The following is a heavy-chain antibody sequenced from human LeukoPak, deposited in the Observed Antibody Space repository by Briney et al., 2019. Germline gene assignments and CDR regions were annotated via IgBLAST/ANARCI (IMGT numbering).Heavy chain of an antibody. J-gene: IGHJ4*02. CDR1: TFTFSGYY. CDR2: IKSKTDGGTT. Sequence: GGSLRLSCSASTFTFSGYYMSWIRQAPGKGLDWVGRIKSKTDGGTTDYAAPVKGRFTISRDDSKNTLYLQMNSLKTEDTAVYYCTTEDDSSGYYYVGRLGYWGQGTLVTVSS. V-gene: IGHV3-15*01. CDR3: TTEDDSSGYYYVGRLGY. D-gene: IGHD3-22*01.